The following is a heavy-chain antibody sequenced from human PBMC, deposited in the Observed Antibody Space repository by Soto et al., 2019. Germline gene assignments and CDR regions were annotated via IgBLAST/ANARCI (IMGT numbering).Heavy chain of an antibody. V-gene: IGHV3-21*04. J-gene: IGHJ4*02. CDR2: ISGSSTYI. Sequence: EVQLVESGGGLVKPGESLRVSCAPSGFTFSYYSLHWVRQAPGKGLEWVSSISGSSTYIYYADRVKGRFTISRDNAKNSLYLRMDSLRAEDTAVYYCARGDGTGLYNSGWSPRYWGQGTLVTVSS. CDR3: ARGDGTGLYNSGWSPRY. D-gene: IGHD6-19*01. CDR1: GFTFSYYS.